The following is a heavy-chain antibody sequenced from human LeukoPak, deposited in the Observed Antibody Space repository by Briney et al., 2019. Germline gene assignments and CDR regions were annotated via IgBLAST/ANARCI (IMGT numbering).Heavy chain of an antibody. CDR2: ISTSGSTI. V-gene: IGHV3-48*03. D-gene: IGHD6-19*01. J-gene: IGHJ4*02. CDR1: GITFSSYK. Sequence: SGGSLRLSCVVSGITFSSYKMNCVRQAPGEGLEWVSYISTSGSTIYYADSVKGRFTISRDNAKNSLYLQMNGLRAEDTAIYYCASPQWLAFWGQGTLVTVSS. CDR3: ASPQWLAF.